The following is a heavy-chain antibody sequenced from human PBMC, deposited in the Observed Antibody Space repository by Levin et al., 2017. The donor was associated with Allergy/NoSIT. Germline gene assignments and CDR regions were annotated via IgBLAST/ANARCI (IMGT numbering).Heavy chain of an antibody. CDR3: ARDYSGNSIDN. D-gene: IGHD4-23*01. CDR1: GFTFSSYG. CDR2: IWSDGTNK. V-gene: IGHV3-33*01. J-gene: IGHJ4*02. Sequence: LSLTCVASGFTFSSYGIHWVRQAPGKGLEWVAVIWSDGTNKYYAESVKGRFTISRDTSKNTVFLQMNSLRAEDTAVYYCARDYSGNSIDNWGQGTLVTVSS.